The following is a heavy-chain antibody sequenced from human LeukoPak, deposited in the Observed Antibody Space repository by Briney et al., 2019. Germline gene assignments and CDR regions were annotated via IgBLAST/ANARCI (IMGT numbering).Heavy chain of an antibody. V-gene: IGHV4-4*08. J-gene: IGHJ6*02. CDR3: ARERPTTVTTLGYYYYGMDV. D-gene: IGHD4-17*01. Sequence: SETLSLTCTVSGGSISSYYWSWIRQPPGKGLEWIGYIYYSGSTYYNPSLKSRVTISVDTSKNQFSLKLSSVTAADTAVYYCARERPTTVTTLGYYYYGMDVWGQGTTVTVSS. CDR1: GGSISSYY. CDR2: IYYSGST.